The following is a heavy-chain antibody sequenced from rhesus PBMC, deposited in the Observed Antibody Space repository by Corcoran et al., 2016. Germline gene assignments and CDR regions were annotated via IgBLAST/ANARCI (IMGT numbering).Heavy chain of an antibody. Sequence: EVQLVQFGAEVNRPGESLKISCKTSGYSFTSYWLTLVCQMPGKVLGWMGPFYPNHADPRYSPSFQGQVTIAADKSISTAYLQWSSLKASDSATYYCAKYGSSYPRYFDIWGPGTPITISS. CDR1: GYSFTSYW. J-gene: IGHJ2*01. CDR2: FYPNHADP. V-gene: IGHV5-2*01. CDR3: AKYGSSYPRYFDI. D-gene: IGHD4-29*01.